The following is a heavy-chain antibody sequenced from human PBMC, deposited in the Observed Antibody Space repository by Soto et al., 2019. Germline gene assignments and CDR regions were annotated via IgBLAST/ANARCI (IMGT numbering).Heavy chain of an antibody. D-gene: IGHD5-12*01. CDR3: ASGRGYTFGIDS. V-gene: IGHV4-4*02. CDR2: IYHSGGS. CDR1: GDSISSNKW. J-gene: IGHJ4*02. Sequence: QVQLQESGPGLVKPSGTLSLTCAVSGDSISSNKWWSWVRQPAGKGLEWIGEIYHSGGSNYNPSLKCRVTISIGEPKNQFSLKLSTVTAADPAVYYCASGRGYTFGIDSWGQGTLVTVSS.